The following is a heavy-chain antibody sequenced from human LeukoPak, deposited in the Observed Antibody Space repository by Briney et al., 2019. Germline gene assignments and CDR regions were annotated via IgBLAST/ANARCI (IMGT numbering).Heavy chain of an antibody. CDR3: AKADYYYGSGSLYFDY. CDR1: GLTFADYA. CDR2: ISWNSGSI. V-gene: IGHV3-9*01. Sequence: GRSLRLSCAASGLTFADYAMHWVRQAHGKGLEWVSGISWNSGSIGYADSVKGRFTISRDNAKNSLYLQMNSLRAEDTALYYCAKADYYYGSGSLYFDYWGQGTLVTVSS. J-gene: IGHJ4*02. D-gene: IGHD3-10*01.